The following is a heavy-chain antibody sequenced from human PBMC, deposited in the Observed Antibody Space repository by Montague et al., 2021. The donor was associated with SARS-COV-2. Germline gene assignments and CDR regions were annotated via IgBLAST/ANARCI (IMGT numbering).Heavy chain of an antibody. J-gene: IGHJ4*02. D-gene: IGHD3-22*01. CDR3: AKAHYYDSGGYYF. CDR2: ISGSGGTT. CDR1: GFTFSYYA. Sequence: SLRLSCAASGFTFSYYAMSWVRQAPGTGLEWVSTISGSGGTTYYADPVKGRFPISRDNSKNTLYLLMNSLRAEDTAVYYCAKAHYYDSGGYYFWGQGTLVTVSS. V-gene: IGHV3-23*01.